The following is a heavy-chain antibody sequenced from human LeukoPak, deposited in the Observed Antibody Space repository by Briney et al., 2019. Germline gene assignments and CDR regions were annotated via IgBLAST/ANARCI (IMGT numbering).Heavy chain of an antibody. Sequence: AESLSLTCTVPSGSISSYYWSWIRQSPGKGLEWVGFIYYSGNTNYNPSLKSRVTISIDTSKNQFSLKLSSVTAADTAVYYCARVKLSYANDLSTFDIWGQGTMVTVSS. D-gene: IGHD3-16*01. CDR1: SGSISSYY. V-gene: IGHV4-59*01. CDR3: ARVKLSYANDLSTFDI. J-gene: IGHJ3*02. CDR2: IYYSGNT.